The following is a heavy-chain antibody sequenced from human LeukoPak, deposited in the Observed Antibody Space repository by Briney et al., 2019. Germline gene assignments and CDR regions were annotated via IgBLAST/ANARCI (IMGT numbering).Heavy chain of an antibody. CDR2: IIPIFGTA. D-gene: IGHD2/OR15-2a*01. CDR3: ARDSMGAFDI. J-gene: IGHJ3*02. Sequence: AASVKVSCKASGGTFSSYAISWVRQAPGQGLEWMGGIIPIFGTANYAQKFQGRVTITADKSTSTAYMELSSLRSEDTAVYYCARDSMGAFDIWGQGTMVTVSS. V-gene: IGHV1-69*06. CDR1: GGTFSSYA.